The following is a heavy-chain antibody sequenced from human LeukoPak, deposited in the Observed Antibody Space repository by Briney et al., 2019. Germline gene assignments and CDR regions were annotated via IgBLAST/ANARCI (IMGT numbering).Heavy chain of an antibody. Sequence: GGSLRLSCIVSGFTLSSYEMTWFRQAPGKGLEWVSSIGYSGSDTHYADSVKGRFTVSRDNSKNTLYLQMNSLRAEDTAVCYCARAYGGNSQYFQHWGQGTLVTVSS. D-gene: IGHD4-23*01. J-gene: IGHJ1*01. CDR1: GFTLSSYE. CDR3: ARAYGGNSQYFQH. V-gene: IGHV3-23*01. CDR2: IGYSGSDT.